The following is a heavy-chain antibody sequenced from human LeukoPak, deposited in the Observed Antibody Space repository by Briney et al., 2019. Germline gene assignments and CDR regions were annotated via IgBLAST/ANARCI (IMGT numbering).Heavy chain of an antibody. V-gene: IGHV1-8*03. Sequence: ASVKVSCKASGYSFTTYDINWVRQATGQGLEWMGWMNPNSGNTGYAQKFQGRVTITRNTSISTAYMELSSLRSEDTAVYYCARLDSSSWDHYYMDVWGKGTTVTISS. D-gene: IGHD6-13*01. CDR1: GYSFTTYD. CDR3: ARLDSSSWDHYYMDV. CDR2: MNPNSGNT. J-gene: IGHJ6*03.